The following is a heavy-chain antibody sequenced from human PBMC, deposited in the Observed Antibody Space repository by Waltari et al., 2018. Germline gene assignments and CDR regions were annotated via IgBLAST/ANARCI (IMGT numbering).Heavy chain of an antibody. V-gene: IGHV3-23*01. J-gene: IGHJ5*02. CDR3: AKRAYSSSWFWFDP. Sequence: EVQLLASGGGLVQPGGSLRLSCAASGFTFGTYAMSWVRQAPGKGLEWVSSISDNARSTYYADSVKGRFTISRDNSKNALYLQMNSLRAEDTAVYYCAKRAYSSSWFWFDPWGQGTLVTVSS. CDR1: GFTFGTYA. D-gene: IGHD6-13*01. CDR2: ISDNARST.